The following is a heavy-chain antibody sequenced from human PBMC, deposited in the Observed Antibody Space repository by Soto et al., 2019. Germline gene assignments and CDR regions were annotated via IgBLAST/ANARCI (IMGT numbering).Heavy chain of an antibody. CDR2: INHSGST. V-gene: IGHV4-34*01. D-gene: IGHD6-19*01. J-gene: IGHJ5*02. Sequence: SETLSLTCAVYGGSFSGYYWSWIRQPPGKGLEWIGEINHSGSTNYNPSLKSRVTISVDTSKNQFSLKLSSVTAADTAVYYRARVPLYSSGWYPWGQGTLVTVSS. CDR1: GGSFSGYY. CDR3: ARVPLYSSGWYP.